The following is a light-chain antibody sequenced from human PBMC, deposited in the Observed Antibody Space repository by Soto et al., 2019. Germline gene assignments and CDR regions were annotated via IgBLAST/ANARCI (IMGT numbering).Light chain of an antibody. CDR3: SSYRSSNTGV. V-gene: IGLV2-14*03. J-gene: IGLJ1*01. CDR1: SSDVGGYNY. Sequence: QSALTQPASVSGSPGQSITISCTGTSSDVGGYNYVSWYQQHPGKAPKLMIYDVSNRPSGISDRFSGSKSGNTASLTISGLQAEDEADYYCSSYRSSNTGVFGTGTNLTVL. CDR2: DVS.